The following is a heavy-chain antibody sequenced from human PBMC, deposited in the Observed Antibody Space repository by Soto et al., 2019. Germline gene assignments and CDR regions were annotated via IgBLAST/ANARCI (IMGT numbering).Heavy chain of an antibody. Sequence: PGRSLRLSCAASAFTSSSYGMHWVRQAPGKGLEWVAVISYDGSNKYYADSVKGRFTISRDNSKNTLYLQMNSLRAEDTAVYYCAKDRYSSGWYYYWGQGTLVTVSS. V-gene: IGHV3-30*18. CDR3: AKDRYSSGWYYY. D-gene: IGHD6-19*01. CDR2: ISYDGSNK. J-gene: IGHJ4*02. CDR1: AFTSSSYG.